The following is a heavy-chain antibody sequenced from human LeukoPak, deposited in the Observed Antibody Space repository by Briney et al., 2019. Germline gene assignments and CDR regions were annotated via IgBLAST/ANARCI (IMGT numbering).Heavy chain of an antibody. CDR2: IYHSGST. Sequence: PSGTLSLTCAVSGGSISSSNWWSWVRQPPGKGLEWIREIYHSGSTNYNPSLKSRVTISVDKSKNQFSLKLSSVTAADTALYYCARYDYGDCWFDPWGQGTLVTVSS. CDR1: GGSISSSNW. J-gene: IGHJ5*02. CDR3: ARYDYGDCWFDP. D-gene: IGHD4-17*01. V-gene: IGHV4-4*02.